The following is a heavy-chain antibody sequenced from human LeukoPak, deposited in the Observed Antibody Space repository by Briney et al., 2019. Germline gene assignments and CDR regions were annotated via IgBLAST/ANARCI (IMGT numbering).Heavy chain of an antibody. CDR1: GGSFSGYY. V-gene: IGHV3-7*01. CDR3: VYRMNV. CDR2: IKQDGSEK. Sequence: ETLSLTCAVYGGSFSGYYWSWVRQAPGKGLEWVANIKQDGSEKYYVDSVKGRFTISRDNAKNSLYLQMNSLRAEDTAVYYCVYRMNVWGQGTMVTVSS. J-gene: IGHJ6*02.